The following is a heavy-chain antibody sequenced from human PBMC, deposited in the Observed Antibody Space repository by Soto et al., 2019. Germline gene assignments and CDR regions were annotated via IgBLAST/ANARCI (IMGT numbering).Heavy chain of an antibody. CDR2: INPNSGGT. D-gene: IGHD2-15*01. J-gene: IGHJ5*02. Sequence: ASVKVSCNASGYTFTGYYMHWVRQAPGQGLEWMGWINPNSGGTNYAQKFQGRVTMTRDTSISTAYMELSRLRSDDTAVYYCARALRYCSGGSCYVPWGQGTLVTVSS. CDR3: ARALRYCSGGSCYVP. V-gene: IGHV1-2*02. CDR1: GYTFTGYY.